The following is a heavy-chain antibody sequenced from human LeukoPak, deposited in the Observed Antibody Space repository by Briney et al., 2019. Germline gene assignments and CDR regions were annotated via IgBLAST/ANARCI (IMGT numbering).Heavy chain of an antibody. V-gene: IGHV3-74*01. J-gene: IGHJ4*02. Sequence: GGSLRLSCAVSGFTFNNHWMHWVRQAPGKGLVWISRINTDGRTTNCADSVKGRFTISRDNARNVFYLQMNSLRAEDTAVYYCARDVNWNQVDYWGQGSLVTVSS. CDR1: GFTFNNHW. D-gene: IGHD1-20*01. CDR2: INTDGRTT. CDR3: ARDVNWNQVDY.